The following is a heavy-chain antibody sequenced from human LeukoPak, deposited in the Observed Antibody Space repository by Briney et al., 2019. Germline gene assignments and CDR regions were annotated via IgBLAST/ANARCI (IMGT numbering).Heavy chain of an antibody. Sequence: GGSLRLSCVASGFILSDYYMSWIRQAPGKGLEWVSYISHSSSYTNYADSVKGRFTISRDNAKISLYLQMNSLRAEDTAVYYCARGPGLGHYFDYWGQGTLVTVSS. V-gene: IGHV3-11*06. D-gene: IGHD3-10*01. CDR1: GFILSDYY. CDR3: ARGPGLGHYFDY. CDR2: ISHSSSYT. J-gene: IGHJ4*02.